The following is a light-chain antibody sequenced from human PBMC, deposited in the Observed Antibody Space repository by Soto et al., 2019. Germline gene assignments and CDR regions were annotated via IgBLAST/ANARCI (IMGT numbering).Light chain of an antibody. J-gene: IGKJ1*01. CDR3: QQLNRFPRT. Sequence: DIQLTQSPSFLSASVGDRVIITCRASQGISSYLAWYQQRPGKVPRFLTHAASTLQSGVPSRFSAAGSGTTFTLTISSLQPEDIATYYCQQLNRFPRTFGQGTKVEV. V-gene: IGKV1-9*01. CDR2: AAS. CDR1: QGISSY.